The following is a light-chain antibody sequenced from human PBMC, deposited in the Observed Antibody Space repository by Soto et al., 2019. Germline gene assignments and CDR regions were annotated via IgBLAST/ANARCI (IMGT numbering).Light chain of an antibody. Sequence: DIPLTQSPSFLSASVGDRVTITCRASQGISSYLAWYQQKPGKAPKVLIYDASTLQSGVPSRFSGSGSGTEFTLTISSLQPEDFATYYCQQLNSYPRTFGGGTKVEIK. CDR3: QQLNSYPRT. J-gene: IGKJ4*01. CDR1: QGISSY. V-gene: IGKV1-9*01. CDR2: DAS.